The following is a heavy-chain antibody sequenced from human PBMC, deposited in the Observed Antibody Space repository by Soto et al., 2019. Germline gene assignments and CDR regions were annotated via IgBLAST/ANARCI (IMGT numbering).Heavy chain of an antibody. CDR2: ISYDGSYK. CDR1: GFTFSSYG. V-gene: IGHV3-30*03. D-gene: IGHD3-3*01. Sequence: QVHLVESGGGVVQPGRSLRLSCAASGFTFSSYGMHWVRQAPGKGLEWVALISYDGSYKYYADSVQGRFTISRDNSKNTLYLQMDSLYTGDTDVYYCGRDLATIFGGAYWGQGTLVTVSS. CDR3: GRDLATIFGGAY. J-gene: IGHJ4*02.